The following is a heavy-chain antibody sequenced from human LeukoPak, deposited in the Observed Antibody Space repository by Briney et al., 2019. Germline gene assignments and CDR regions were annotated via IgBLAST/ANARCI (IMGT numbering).Heavy chain of an antibody. V-gene: IGHV3-33*01. CDR3: ARDRGIAVADSSSFDY. CDR1: GFTFSSYG. Sequence: GGSLRLSCAASGFTFSSYGMHWVRQAPGKGLEWEAVIWYDGSNKYYADSVKGRFTISRDNSKNTLYLQMNSLRAEDTAVYYCARDRGIAVADSSSFDYWGQGTLVTVSS. J-gene: IGHJ4*02. D-gene: IGHD6-19*01. CDR2: IWYDGSNK.